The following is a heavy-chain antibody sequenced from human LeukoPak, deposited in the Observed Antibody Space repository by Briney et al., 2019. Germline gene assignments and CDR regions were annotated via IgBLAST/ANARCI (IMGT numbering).Heavy chain of an antibody. J-gene: IGHJ6*03. V-gene: IGHV1-69*13. CDR1: GGTFSSYA. CDR2: IIPIFGTA. CDR3: AAYDIVVVVAATHLNYYYYYMDV. Sequence: ASVKVSCKASGGTFSSYAISWVRQAPGQGLEWMGGIIPIFGTANYAPKFKGRVTITADESTSTAYMELSSLRFEETAVRYCAAYDIVVVVAATHLNYYYYYMDVWGKGTTVTISS. D-gene: IGHD2-15*01.